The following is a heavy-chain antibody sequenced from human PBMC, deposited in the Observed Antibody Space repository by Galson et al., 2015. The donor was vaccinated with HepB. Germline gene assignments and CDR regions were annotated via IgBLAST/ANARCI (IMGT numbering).Heavy chain of an antibody. CDR3: AQGEQWLAPPKY. CDR2: IWYDGSNK. CDR1: GFTFSSYG. Sequence: SLRLSCAASGFTFSSYGMHWVRQAPGKGLEWVAVIWYDGSNKHYADPVKGRLTISRVNFKNTLYLQMNSLRGEDTAVYYCAQGEQWLAPPKYWGQGTLVTVSS. D-gene: IGHD6-19*01. V-gene: IGHV3-33*06. J-gene: IGHJ4*02.